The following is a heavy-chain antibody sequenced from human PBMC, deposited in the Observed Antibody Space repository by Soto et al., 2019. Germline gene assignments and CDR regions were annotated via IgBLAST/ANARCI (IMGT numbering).Heavy chain of an antibody. Sequence: SETLSLTCAVSGGSISSSYWWNWVRQPPGKGLEWIGKIYHSGSTNYNPSLKNRVTISVDKSNNQFSLRLSSVTAADTAVYFCVTALNYDFWRDGGRHYCFGYWGQGTLVTVSS. CDR2: IYHSGST. J-gene: IGHJ4*02. CDR1: GGSISSSYW. D-gene: IGHD3-3*01. V-gene: IGHV4-4*02. CDR3: VTALNYDFWRDGGRHYCFGY.